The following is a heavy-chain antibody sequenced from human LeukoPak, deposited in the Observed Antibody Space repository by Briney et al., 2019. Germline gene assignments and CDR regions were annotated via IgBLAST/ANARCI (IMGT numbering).Heavy chain of an antibody. CDR1: GGSFSGYD. V-gene: IGHV4-34*01. J-gene: IGHJ4*02. CDR2: INHSGST. Sequence: PSETLSLTCAVYGGSFSGYDWSWIRQPPGKGLEWVGEINHSGSTNYHPSLKSRVTISVDTSKNQFSLKLSSVTAADTAVYYCARGSSYWGQGTLVTVSS. CDR3: ARGSSY.